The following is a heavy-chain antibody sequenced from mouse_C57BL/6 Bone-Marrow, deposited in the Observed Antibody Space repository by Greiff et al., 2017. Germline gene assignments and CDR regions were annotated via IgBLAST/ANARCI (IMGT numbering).Heavy chain of an antibody. CDR3: TRLLWDEGYYFDY. J-gene: IGHJ2*01. CDR1: GYTFTDYE. D-gene: IGHD4-1*01. CDR2: IDPETGGP. Sequence: QVQLQQSGAELVRPGASVTLSCKASGYTFTDYEMHWVKPTPVHGLELIGAIDPETGGPAYNQKFNGKAILTADKSSSTAYMELRSLTSEDSAVYYCTRLLWDEGYYFDYWGQGTTLTVSS. V-gene: IGHV1-15*01.